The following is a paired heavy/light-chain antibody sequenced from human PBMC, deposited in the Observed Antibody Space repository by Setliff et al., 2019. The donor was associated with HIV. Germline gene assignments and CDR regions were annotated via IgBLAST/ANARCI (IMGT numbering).Heavy chain of an antibody. CDR1: GFTFSEYW. CDR2: MKHGGTEK. Sequence: EVQLVESGGGLVQPGGSLRLSCAASGFTFSEYWMTWVRQAPGKGLEWVANMKHGGTEKYSVGSVKGRFTISRDNAQNSLYLQMHSLTVEDTATYYCARDSGFYYIDYWGQGTLVTVSS. V-gene: IGHV3-7*01. CDR3: ARDSGFYYIDY. D-gene: IGHD3-3*01. J-gene: IGHJ4*02.
Light chain of an antibody. V-gene: IGLV2-14*01. CDR3: SSFARGGTHV. CDR1: SSDIGVYNY. CDR2: GVS. Sequence: QSALTQPASVSGSPGQSITISCTGTSSDIGVYNYVSWYQQHPGKVPKLMIYGVSNRPSGVSNRFSASKSGDMASLTISGLQAEDEADYYCSSFARGGTHVFGTGTKVTVL. J-gene: IGLJ1*01.